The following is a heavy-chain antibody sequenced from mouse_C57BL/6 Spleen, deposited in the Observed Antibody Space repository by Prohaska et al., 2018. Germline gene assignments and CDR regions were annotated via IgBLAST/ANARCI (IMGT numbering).Heavy chain of an antibody. CDR1: GYTLTDYN. Sequence: PGASVKMSCKASGYTLTDYNMHWVKQSHGKSLEWIGYINPNNGGTSYNQKFKGKATLTVNKSSSTAYMELRSLTSEDSAVYYCARRDYGNFFDYWGQGTTLTVSS. CDR2: INPNNGGT. CDR3: ARRDYGNFFDY. J-gene: IGHJ2*01. V-gene: IGHV1-22*01. D-gene: IGHD2-1*01.